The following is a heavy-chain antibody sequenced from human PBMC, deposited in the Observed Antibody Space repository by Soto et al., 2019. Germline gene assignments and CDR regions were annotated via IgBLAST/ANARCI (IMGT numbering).Heavy chain of an antibody. J-gene: IGHJ6*03. V-gene: IGHV3-23*01. CDR1: GFTFSSYA. CDR3: AKDANRNDYGDYDGIYYYYYMDV. Sequence: PGGSLRLSCAASGFTFSSYAMSWVRQAPGKGLEWVSAISGSGGSTYYADSVKGRFTISRDNSKNTLYLQMNSLRAEDTAVYYCAKDANRNDYGDYDGIYYYYYMDVWGKGTTVTVSS. D-gene: IGHD4-17*01. CDR2: ISGSGGST.